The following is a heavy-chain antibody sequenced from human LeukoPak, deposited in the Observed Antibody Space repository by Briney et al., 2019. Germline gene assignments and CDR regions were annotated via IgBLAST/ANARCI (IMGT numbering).Heavy chain of an antibody. CDR3: ASVWGMTTEPY. J-gene: IGHJ4*02. CDR2: ITSSSSAI. CDR1: GFSFSSYS. D-gene: IGHD4-17*01. Sequence: PGGSLRLSCAASGFSFSSYSMNWVRQAPGKGLEWVSFITSSSSAIYHADSVKGRFTISRDNAKNSLYLQMNSLRAEDTAVYYCASVWGMTTEPYWGQGTLVTVSS. V-gene: IGHV3-48*04.